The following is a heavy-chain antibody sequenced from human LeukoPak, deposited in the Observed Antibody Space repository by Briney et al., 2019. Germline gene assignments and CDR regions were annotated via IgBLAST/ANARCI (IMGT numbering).Heavy chain of an antibody. Sequence: SETLSLTCAVYGGSFNDYFWTWIRQPPGKGLEWIGEVYNGGSTNYNPSLKSRVIISVDTSKNQFSLKLSSVTAADTAVYYCARNRRGYCSGGSCLNGMDVWGQGTTVTVSS. CDR2: VYNGGST. CDR1: GGSFNDYF. V-gene: IGHV4-34*01. CDR3: ARNRRGYCSGGSCLNGMDV. D-gene: IGHD2-15*01. J-gene: IGHJ6*02.